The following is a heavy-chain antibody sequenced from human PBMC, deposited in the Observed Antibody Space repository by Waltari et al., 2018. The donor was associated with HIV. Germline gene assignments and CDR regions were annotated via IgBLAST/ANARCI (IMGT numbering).Heavy chain of an antibody. CDR3: ATGGGTTSIQLYDLDV. CDR1: GSTRTELS. CDR2: FDPEDDET. V-gene: IGHV1-24*01. Sequence: QVPLIQSGADVKKPGAPLTVSCTVFGSTRTELSLHWVRQAPGKGLEWMGGFDPEDDETIYAQKFQGRVTMTEDTSTDSAYMELSSLTSEDTAVYYCATGGGTTSIQLYDLDVWGQGTTVTVSS. J-gene: IGHJ6*02. D-gene: IGHD1-26*01.